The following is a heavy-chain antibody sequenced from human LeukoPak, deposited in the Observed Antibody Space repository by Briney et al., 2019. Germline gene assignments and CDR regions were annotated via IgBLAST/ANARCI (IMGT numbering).Heavy chain of an antibody. CDR1: GGSISSGSYY. V-gene: IGHV4-61*02. CDR3: ARRSSRYFDY. D-gene: IGHD6-13*01. CDR2: IYTSGST. J-gene: IGHJ4*02. Sequence: PSETLSLTCTVSGGSISSGSYYWSWIRQSAGKGLEWIGRIYTSGSTNYNPSLKSRVTISVDTSKNQFSLKLSSVTAADTAVYYCARRSSRYFDYWGQGTLVTVSS.